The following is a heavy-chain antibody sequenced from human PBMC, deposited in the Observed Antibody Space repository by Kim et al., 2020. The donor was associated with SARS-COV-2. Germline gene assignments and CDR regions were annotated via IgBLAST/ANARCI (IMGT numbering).Heavy chain of an antibody. CDR3: ANSVVIAAFFDL. Sequence: YDADAVEGRFTISRDNSKNTLYLQMNSLRAEDTAVYYCANSVVIAAFFDLWGRGTLVTVSS. D-gene: IGHD2-21*01. V-gene: IGHV3-23*01. J-gene: IGHJ2*01.